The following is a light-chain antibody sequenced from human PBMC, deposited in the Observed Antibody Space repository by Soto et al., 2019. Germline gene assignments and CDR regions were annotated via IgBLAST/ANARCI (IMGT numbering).Light chain of an antibody. J-gene: IGKJ2*01. V-gene: IGKV3-20*01. Sequence: EIVLTQSPGTLSSSPGERATLSCRASQSVSSSYLAWYQQKPGQAPRLLIYGASSRATGIPDRFSGSGSGTDFTLTISRLEPKDFAVYYCQQYGSSAYTFGQGTKLEIK. CDR3: QQYGSSAYT. CDR2: GAS. CDR1: QSVSSSY.